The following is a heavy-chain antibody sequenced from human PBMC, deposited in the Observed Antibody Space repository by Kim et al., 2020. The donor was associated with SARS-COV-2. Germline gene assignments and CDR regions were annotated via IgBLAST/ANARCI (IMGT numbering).Heavy chain of an antibody. CDR3: ARGGADIVATSETLFDY. Sequence: SETLSLTCTVSGGSISSYYWSWIRQPPGKGLEWIGYIYYSGSTNYNPSLKSRVTISVDTSKNQFSLKLSSVTAADTAVYYCARGGADIVATSETLFDYWGQGTLVTVSS. J-gene: IGHJ4*02. CDR1: GGSISSYY. V-gene: IGHV4-59*01. CDR2: IYYSGST. D-gene: IGHD5-12*01.